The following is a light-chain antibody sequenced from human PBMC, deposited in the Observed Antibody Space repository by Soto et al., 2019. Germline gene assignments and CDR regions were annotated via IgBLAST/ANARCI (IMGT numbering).Light chain of an antibody. CDR3: QSYDSSLSGSV. Sequence: QSVLTQPPSVSGAPGQRVTISCTGSSSNIGAGYDVHWYQQLPGTAPKLLIYCNSNRPSGVPDRFSGSKSGTSASLAITGLQAEDEADYYCQSYDSSLSGSVFGGGTKRTVL. CDR2: CNS. J-gene: IGLJ3*02. V-gene: IGLV1-40*01. CDR1: SSNIGAGYD.